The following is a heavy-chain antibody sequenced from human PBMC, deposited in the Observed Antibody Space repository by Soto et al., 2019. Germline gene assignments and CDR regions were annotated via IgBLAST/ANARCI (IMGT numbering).Heavy chain of an antibody. V-gene: IGHV3-23*01. D-gene: IGHD1-26*01. CDR1: GFTFSSYA. CDR2: ISGSGGST. CDR3: AKDEDSGGYYLNAFDI. J-gene: IGHJ3*02. Sequence: HHGGSLRLSCAASGFTFSSYAMSWVRQAPGKGLEWVSAISGSGGSTYYADSVKGRFTISRDNSKNTLYLQMNSLRAEDTAVYYCAKDEDSGGYYLNAFDIGGQGTMVTVPS.